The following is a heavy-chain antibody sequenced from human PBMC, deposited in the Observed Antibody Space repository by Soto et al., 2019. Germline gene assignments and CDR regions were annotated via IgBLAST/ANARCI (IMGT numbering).Heavy chain of an antibody. CDR1: GGSISSSNW. J-gene: IGHJ4*02. D-gene: IGHD6-13*01. V-gene: IGHV4-4*02. Sequence: PSETLSLTCAVSGGSISSSNWWSWVRQPPGKGLEWIGEIYHSGSTNYNPSLKSRVTISVDKSKNQFSLKLSSVTAADTAVYYCAKGGYSSSWYAGVGYFDYWGQGTLVTVSS. CDR3: AKGGYSSSWYAGVGYFDY. CDR2: IYHSGST.